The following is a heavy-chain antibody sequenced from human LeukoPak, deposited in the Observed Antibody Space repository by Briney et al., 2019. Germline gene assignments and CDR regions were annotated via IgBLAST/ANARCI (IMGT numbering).Heavy chain of an antibody. D-gene: IGHD7-27*01. CDR1: GGSISSSSYY. V-gene: IGHV4-39*07. J-gene: IGHJ4*02. CDR3: ARERLGILDY. CDR2: IHYSGST. Sequence: SETLSLTCTVSGGSISSSSYYWGWIRQPPGKGLEWIQSIHYSGSTYYNPSLKSRVTISVDTSKNQFSLKLSSVTAADTAVYYCARERLGILDYWGQGTLVTVSS.